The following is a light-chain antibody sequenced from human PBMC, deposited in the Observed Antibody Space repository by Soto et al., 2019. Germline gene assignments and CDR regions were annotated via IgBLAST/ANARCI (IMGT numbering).Light chain of an antibody. CDR3: QQYNDWPPT. V-gene: IGKV3-15*01. CDR2: GAS. J-gene: IGKJ1*01. CDR1: QIVSSSR. Sequence: DIVLTQSPATLSLSPGERATLSFGASQIVSSSRLAWYQQKPALAPRLLNYGASNRATGIPARFSGTGSGTELTLTISSLQSEDFAIYYYQQYNDWPPTFGQGTKVDIK.